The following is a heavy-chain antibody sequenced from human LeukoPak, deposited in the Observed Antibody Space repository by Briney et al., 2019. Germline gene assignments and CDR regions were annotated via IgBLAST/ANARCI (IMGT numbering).Heavy chain of an antibody. J-gene: IGHJ4*02. CDR3: AREVSEGFDF. D-gene: IGHD3-22*01. V-gene: IGHV3-21*01. CDR1: GFTFSGYS. Sequence: GGSLRLSYTASGFTFSGYSMNWIRQAPGKGLEWVSSFGTRSTSIYHAGSVKGRFAISRDNAKNLLYLQMYSLRAEDTALYYCAREVSEGFDFWGQGTLVTVSS. CDR2: FGTRSTSI.